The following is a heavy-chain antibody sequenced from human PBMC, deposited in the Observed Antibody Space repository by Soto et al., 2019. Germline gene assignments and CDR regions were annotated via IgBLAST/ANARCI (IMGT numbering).Heavy chain of an antibody. CDR1: GYTFTRYG. D-gene: IGHD2-21*02. CDR3: ARSIVVVTAADY. J-gene: IGHJ4*02. CDR2: ISAYNGNT. Sequence: ASVKVSCKASGYTFTRYGFSWVRQAPGQGLEWMGWISAYNGNTKYAQKLQGRVTMTTDTSTSTAYMELSSLRSDDTAVYYCARSIVVVTAADYWGQGTLVTVSS. V-gene: IGHV1-18*01.